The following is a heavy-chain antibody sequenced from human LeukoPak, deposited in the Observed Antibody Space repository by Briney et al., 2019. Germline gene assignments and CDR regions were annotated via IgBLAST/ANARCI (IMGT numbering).Heavy chain of an antibody. Sequence: GASVKVSCKASGYTFTGYYMHWVRQAPGQGLEWMGWISAYNGNTNYAQKLQGRVTMTTDTSTSTAYMELRSLRSDDTAVYYCARDYDILTGYYPFDYWGQGTLVTVSS. V-gene: IGHV1-18*04. CDR1: GYTFTGYY. CDR3: ARDYDILTGYYPFDY. CDR2: ISAYNGNT. J-gene: IGHJ4*02. D-gene: IGHD3-9*01.